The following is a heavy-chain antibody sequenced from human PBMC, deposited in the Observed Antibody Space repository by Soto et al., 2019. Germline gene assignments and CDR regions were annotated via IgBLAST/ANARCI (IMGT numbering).Heavy chain of an antibody. CDR2: VCYNVRT. CDR1: GGSISSRSYF. J-gene: IGHJ4*02. CDR3: ARQAVDEGYSSGWYFDS. Sequence: SETVSLTCTVSGGSISSRSYFWGWIRQPPGKGLEWIGSVCYNVRTYYNPSLKSRLTMSVDTSKNQFFLKRSSVTAADTAVYYCARQAVDEGYSSGWYFDSWGKGTLVTVSS. D-gene: IGHD6-19*01. V-gene: IGHV4-39*01.